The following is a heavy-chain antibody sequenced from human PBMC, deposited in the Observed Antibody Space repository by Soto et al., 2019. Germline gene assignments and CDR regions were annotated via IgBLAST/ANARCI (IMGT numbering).Heavy chain of an antibody. D-gene: IGHD5-12*01. CDR3: ARCAGGYRFIDY. J-gene: IGHJ4*02. CDR2: IYYSGST. CDR1: GGSISSYY. V-gene: IGHV4-59*08. Sequence: PSETLSLTCTVSGGSISSYYWSWIRQPPGKGLEWIGYIYYSGSTNYNPSLKSRVTISVDTSKNQFSLKLSSVTAADTAVYYCARCAGGYRFIDYWGQGTPVTVSS.